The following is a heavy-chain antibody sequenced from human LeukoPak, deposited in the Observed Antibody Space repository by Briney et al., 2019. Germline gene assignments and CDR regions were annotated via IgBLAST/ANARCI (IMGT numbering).Heavy chain of an antibody. V-gene: IGHV3-7*01. CDR3: ARSPTYYDFWSGYKFIDY. J-gene: IGHJ4*02. Sequence: GGSLRLSCAASGFTFSSYWMSWVRQAPGKGLEWVANIKEHGSEKYYVDSVKGRFTISRDNAKNSLYLQMNSLRSEDTPVYYCARSPTYYDFWSGYKFIDYWGQGTLVTVSS. D-gene: IGHD3-3*01. CDR2: IKEHGSEK. CDR1: GFTFSSYW.